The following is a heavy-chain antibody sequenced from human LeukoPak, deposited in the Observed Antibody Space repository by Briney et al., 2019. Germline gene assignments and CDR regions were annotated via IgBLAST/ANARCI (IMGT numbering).Heavy chain of an antibody. V-gene: IGHV3-23*01. CDR2: ISGSGGST. D-gene: IGHD3-22*01. CDR1: GFTFSSYA. J-gene: IGHJ4*02. CDR3: AKSLPNYYDSSGYSGFDY. Sequence: GGSLRLSCAASGFTFSSYAMSWVRQAPGKGMEWVSAISGSGGSTYYADSVKGRFTISRDNSKNTLYLQMNSLRAEDTAVYYCAKSLPNYYDSSGYSGFDYWGQGTLVTVSS.